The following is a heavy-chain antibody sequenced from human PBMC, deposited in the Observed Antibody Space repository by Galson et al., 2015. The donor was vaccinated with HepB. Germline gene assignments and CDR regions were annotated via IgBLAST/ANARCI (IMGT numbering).Heavy chain of an antibody. CDR2: TYYRSKWYN. J-gene: IGHJ6*03. D-gene: IGHD3-16*02. V-gene: IGHV6-1*01. CDR1: GDSVSSNSAA. CDR3: ARDKGELSFVYYYYYMDV. Sequence: CAISGDSVSSNSAAWNWIRQSPSRGLEWLGRTYYRSKWYNDYAVSVKSRITINPDTSKNQFSLQLNSVTPEDTAVYYCARDKGELSFVYYYYYMDVWGKGTTVTVSS.